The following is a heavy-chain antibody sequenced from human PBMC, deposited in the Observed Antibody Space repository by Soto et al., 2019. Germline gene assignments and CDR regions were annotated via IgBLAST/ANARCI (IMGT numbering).Heavy chain of an antibody. V-gene: IGHV6-1*01. J-gene: IGHJ6*03. CDR2: TYYRSRWYN. D-gene: IGHD1-7*01. CDR3: AGTTSYQWYYMDV. CDR1: GDSVSSNSAA. Sequence: QVQLQESGPGLVKPSQTLSLTCAISGDSVSSNSAAWNWIRQSPSRGLEWLGRTYYRSRWYNDYPVPVRSRITVNADTSKNQFSLQLTSVTPEDTAVYYCAGTTSYQWYYMDVWGKGTTVTVSS.